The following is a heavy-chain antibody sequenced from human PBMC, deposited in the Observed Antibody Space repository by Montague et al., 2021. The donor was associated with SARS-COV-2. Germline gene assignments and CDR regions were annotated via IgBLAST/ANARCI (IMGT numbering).Heavy chain of an antibody. V-gene: IGHV3-33*01. CDR3: TAVAVVGYGMDV. CDR1: GFTFSSYG. Sequence: SLRLSCAASGFTFSSYGMHWVRQAPGKGLEWVAVIWYDGSNKYNADSVKGRFTISRDNSKNTLYLQMNSLRAEDTAVYYCTAVAVVGYGMDVWGQGTTVTVSS. D-gene: IGHD6-13*01. CDR2: IWYDGSNK. J-gene: IGHJ6*02.